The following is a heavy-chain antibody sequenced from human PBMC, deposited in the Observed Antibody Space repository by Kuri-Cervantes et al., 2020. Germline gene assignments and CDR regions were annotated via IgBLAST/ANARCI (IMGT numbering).Heavy chain of an antibody. V-gene: IGHV3-74*01. CDR3: ARGDEVTSKDYGGNLDH. CDR2: INSDGSST. D-gene: IGHD4-23*01. Sequence: GESLKISCAASGFTFSSYWMHWVRQAPGKGLVWVSRINSDGSSTSYADSVKGRFTISRDNSKNTLYLQMNSPRAEDTAVYYCARGDEVTSKDYGGNLDHWGQGTLVTVSS. J-gene: IGHJ4*02. CDR1: GFTFSSYW.